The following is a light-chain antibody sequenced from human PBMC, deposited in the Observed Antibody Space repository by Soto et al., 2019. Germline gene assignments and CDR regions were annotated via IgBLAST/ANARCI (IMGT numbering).Light chain of an antibody. J-gene: IGLJ1*01. CDR1: SSDVGGYNY. CDR3: SSYTSASTLLYL. CDR2: GVT. V-gene: IGLV2-14*01. Sequence: QSALTQPASVSGSPGQSITISCTGTSSDVGGYNYVSWYQQHPGIAPKLLIYGVTNRPSGVSRRFSGSKSGNTASLTISGLHAEDEADYHCSSYTSASTLLYLFGTGTKVTVL.